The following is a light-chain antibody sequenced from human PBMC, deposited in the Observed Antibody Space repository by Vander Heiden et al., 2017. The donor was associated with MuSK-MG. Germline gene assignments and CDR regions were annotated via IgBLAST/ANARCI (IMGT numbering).Light chain of an antibody. CDR1: QSINSW. V-gene: IGKV1-5*01. Sequence: DIQMTQSPSTLSASVGERVTITCRASQSINSWLAWHQQKPGKAPKILIYDASSLESGVPSRFSGSGSGTEFTLTISSLQPDDFATYYCQQYKSFPFTFGPGTKVDIK. J-gene: IGKJ3*01. CDR3: QQYKSFPFT. CDR2: DAS.